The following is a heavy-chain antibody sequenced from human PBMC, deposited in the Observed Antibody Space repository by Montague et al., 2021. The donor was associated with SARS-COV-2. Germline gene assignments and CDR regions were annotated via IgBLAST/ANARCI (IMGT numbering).Heavy chain of an antibody. CDR2: IYYSGST. CDR3: ARTIVVVSAASRYFDL. V-gene: IGHV4-59*01. J-gene: IGHJ2*01. Sequence: SETLSLTCTVSGGSTSSYYWSWIRQPLGKGLEWIGCIYYSGSTNYNPSLKSRVTISVDTSKTQFSLKLNSVTAADTAVDYCARTIVVVSAASRYFDLWGRGTLVTVSS. D-gene: IGHD2-2*01. CDR1: GGSTSSYY.